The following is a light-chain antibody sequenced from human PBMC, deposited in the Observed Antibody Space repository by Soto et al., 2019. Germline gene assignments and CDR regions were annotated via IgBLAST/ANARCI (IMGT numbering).Light chain of an antibody. CDR3: AAWDDNLSGFYV. CDR1: ASTIGRNY. J-gene: IGLJ1*01. Sequence: QSALTQSPSASGTPGQRVTISCSGSASTIGRNYVYWYQQLPGTAPKLLIYRNSQRPSGVPDRFSGSKSGTSASLAISGLRSEDEADYYCAAWDDNLSGFYVFGDGTKLTVL. V-gene: IGLV1-47*01. CDR2: RNS.